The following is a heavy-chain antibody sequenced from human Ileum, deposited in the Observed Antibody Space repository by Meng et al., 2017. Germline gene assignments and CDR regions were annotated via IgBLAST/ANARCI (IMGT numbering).Heavy chain of an antibody. J-gene: IGHJ4*02. V-gene: IGHV4-31*03. Sequence: LQESAPGLVKPSHTLSLTCTVSGGPFGSGGYYWSWIRQHPERGLEWIGYVYYSGSAYYNPSLKSRVAISVDTSKNQFSLKLSSVTAADTAVYYCASSIAAVVGYYFDYWGQGTLVTVSS. CDR1: GGPFGSGGYY. CDR2: VYYSGSA. CDR3: ASSIAAVVGYYFDY. D-gene: IGHD6-13*01.